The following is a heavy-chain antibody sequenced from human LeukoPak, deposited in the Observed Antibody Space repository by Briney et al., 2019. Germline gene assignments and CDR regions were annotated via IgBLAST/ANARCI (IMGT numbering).Heavy chain of an antibody. D-gene: IGHD1-26*01. CDR3: ARQPPGAKQGCLDV. V-gene: IGHV4-59*08. CDR2: IYYSGST. Sequence: SETLSLTCTVSGGSISNYYWSWIRQPPGKGLEWIGYIYYSGSTNYNPSLKSRVTISVDTSKNQFSLRLSSVTAADTAIYYCARQPPGAKQGCLDVWGQGTTVTVSS. J-gene: IGHJ6*02. CDR1: GGSISNYY.